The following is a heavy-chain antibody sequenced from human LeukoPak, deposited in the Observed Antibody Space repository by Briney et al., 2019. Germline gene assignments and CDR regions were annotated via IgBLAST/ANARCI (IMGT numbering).Heavy chain of an antibody. CDR3: ARGGSGSYDAFDI. J-gene: IGHJ3*02. V-gene: IGHV1-69*02. CDR1: GGTFSSYT. D-gene: IGHD1-26*01. CDR2: IIPILGIA. Sequence: ASVKVSCKASGGTFSSYTISWVRQAPGQGLEWMGRIIPILGIANYAQKFQGRVTITADKSTSTAYVELSSLRSEDTAVYYCARGGSGSYDAFDIWGQGTMVTVSS.